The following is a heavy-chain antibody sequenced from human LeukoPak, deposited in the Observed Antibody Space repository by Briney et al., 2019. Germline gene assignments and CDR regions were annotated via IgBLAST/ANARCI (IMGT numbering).Heavy chain of an antibody. Sequence: GGSLRLSCAASGFTFSSYAMHWVRQAPGKGLEWVAVISYDGSNKYYADSVKGRFTISRDNSKNTLYLQMNSLRAEDTAVYYCARDPSTVTYIYYFDYWGQGTLVTVSS. CDR3: ARDPSTVTYIYYFDY. J-gene: IGHJ4*02. V-gene: IGHV3-30-3*01. CDR2: ISYDGSNK. D-gene: IGHD4-17*01. CDR1: GFTFSSYA.